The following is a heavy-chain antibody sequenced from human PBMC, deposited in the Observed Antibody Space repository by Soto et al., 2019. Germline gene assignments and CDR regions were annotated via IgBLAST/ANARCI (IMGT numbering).Heavy chain of an antibody. D-gene: IGHD4-4*01. J-gene: IGHJ6*04. Sequence: ASVKVSCKASGGTFSSYAISWVRQAPGQWLEWMGGIIPIFGTANYAQKFQGRVTITADESTSTAYMELSSLRSEDTAVYYCARLPREVTPSYYYCGRDVWGKGNRVTV. CDR3: ARLPREVTPSYYYCGRDV. V-gene: IGHV1-69*13. CDR1: GGTFSSYA. CDR2: IIPIFGTA.